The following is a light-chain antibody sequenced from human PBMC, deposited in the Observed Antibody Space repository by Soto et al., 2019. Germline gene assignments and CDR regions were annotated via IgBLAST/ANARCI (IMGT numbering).Light chain of an antibody. CDR2: EAT. V-gene: IGLV2-23*02. J-gene: IGLJ2*01. Sequence: QSALTQPASVSGSPGQSITISCTGTSSDIGSYNLVSWYQQHPGKAPKLMIYEATKRPSGVSNRFSGSKSGNTASLTISGLQAEDEADYYGCLYASSSTFIFGGGTKLTVL. CDR3: CLYASSSTFI. CDR1: SSDIGSYNL.